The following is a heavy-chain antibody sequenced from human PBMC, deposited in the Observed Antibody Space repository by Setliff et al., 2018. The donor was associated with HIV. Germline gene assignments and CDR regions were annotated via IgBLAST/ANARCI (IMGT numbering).Heavy chain of an antibody. CDR3: AIVMGNMVRGLSIYFYYYYMDV. Sequence: GSLRLSCAAAGFTVSSNYMSWVRQAPGKGLEWVSVIYSCGSTYYADSVKGRFTISRDNSKDTLYLQINSLRADDTAVYYCAIVMGNMVRGLSIYFYYYYMDVWGKGTTVTVSS. D-gene: IGHD3-10*01. CDR2: IYSCGST. J-gene: IGHJ6*03. V-gene: IGHV3-66*03. CDR1: GFTVSSNY.